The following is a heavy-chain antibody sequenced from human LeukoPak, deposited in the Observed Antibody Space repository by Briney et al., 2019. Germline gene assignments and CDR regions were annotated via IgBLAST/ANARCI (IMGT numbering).Heavy chain of an antibody. D-gene: IGHD3-16*02. V-gene: IGHV3-43*02. CDR2: ICGDAVST. J-gene: IGHJ4*02. CDR3: VRSLYYFDC. CDR1: GFTFNDYA. Sequence: GGTLRLSCKASGFTFNDYAIHWVRQAPGKGLEWVSFICGDAVSTDYADSVKGRFTISRDNSKNSLYLQMNSLRPEDTALYYCVRSLYYFDCWGEGTLVT.